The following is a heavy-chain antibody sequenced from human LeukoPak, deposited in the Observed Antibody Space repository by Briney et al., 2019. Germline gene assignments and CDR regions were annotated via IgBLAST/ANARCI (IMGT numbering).Heavy chain of an antibody. D-gene: IGHD6-13*01. J-gene: IGHJ4*02. Sequence: PGRSLRLSCAASGFTFSSYGMHWVRQAPGKGLEWVAVISYDGSNKYYADSVKGRFTISRDNSKNTLYLQMNSLRAEDTAVYYCAKMRSSGTRLAAAPTWGQGTLVTVSS. CDR2: ISYDGSNK. CDR3: AKMRSSGTRLAAAPT. V-gene: IGHV3-30*18. CDR1: GFTFSSYG.